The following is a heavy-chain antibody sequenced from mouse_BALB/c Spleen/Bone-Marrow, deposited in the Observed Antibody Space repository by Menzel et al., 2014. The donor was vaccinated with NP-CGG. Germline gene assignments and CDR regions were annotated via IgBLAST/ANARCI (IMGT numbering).Heavy chain of an antibody. Sequence: VQLQKSVAELVKPESSVKMSCKTSGYTFTNYYMYWVKLRPGQGLEWIGEINPSNGGTNFNEKFKSTATLTVDKSSSTVYMQLSSLTSEYSAVYYCTQLGRFAYWGQGTLVTVSA. CDR2: INPSNGGT. J-gene: IGHJ3*01. CDR1: GYTFTNYY. D-gene: IGHD4-1*02. CDR3: TQLGRFAY. V-gene: IGHV1S81*02.